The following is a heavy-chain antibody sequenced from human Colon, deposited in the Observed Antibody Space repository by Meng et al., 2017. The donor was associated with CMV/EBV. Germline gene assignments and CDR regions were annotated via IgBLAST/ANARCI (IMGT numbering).Heavy chain of an antibody. Sequence: SVKVSCKASGGTFTSYTFSWVRQAPGQGLEWMGRVIPILDITNFGQKFQGRISITADKSTNTVYMELSSLRSEDTAVYYCAGAPRSGSHAVSYSMNVWGQGTTVTVSS. CDR1: GGTFTSYT. J-gene: IGHJ6*02. CDR3: AGAPRSGSHAVSYSMNV. V-gene: IGHV1-69*02. D-gene: IGHD1-26*01. CDR2: VIPILDIT.